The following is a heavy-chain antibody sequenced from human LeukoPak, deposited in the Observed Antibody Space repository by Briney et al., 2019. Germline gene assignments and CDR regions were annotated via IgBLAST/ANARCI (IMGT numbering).Heavy chain of an antibody. CDR3: VTYLSSGWYYFDY. J-gene: IGHJ4*02. D-gene: IGHD6-19*01. CDR2: ISSSGGTI. CDR1: GFTFSIYA. Sequence: GGSLRLSCAASGFTFSIYAMSWVRLAPGKGLEWVSAISSSGGTIYYADSVQGRFTISRDNSKNTLYLQMSSLRAEDTAVYYCVTYLSSGWYYFDYWGQGTLVTVSS. V-gene: IGHV3-23*01.